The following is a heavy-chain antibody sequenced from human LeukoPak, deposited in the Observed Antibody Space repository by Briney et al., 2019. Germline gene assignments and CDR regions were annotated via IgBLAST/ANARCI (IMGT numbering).Heavy chain of an antibody. D-gene: IGHD3-16*02. CDR2: ISTTSSYI. Sequence: GGSLRLSCAASGFSFITYNMNWVRQAPGKGLEWVSSISTTSSYIYYADSVKGRFTISRDNAKNSLYLQMNSLRAEDTAVYYCAGALERELSFHYWGQGTLVTVSS. CDR3: AGALERELSFHY. J-gene: IGHJ4*02. V-gene: IGHV3-21*01. CDR1: GFSFITYN.